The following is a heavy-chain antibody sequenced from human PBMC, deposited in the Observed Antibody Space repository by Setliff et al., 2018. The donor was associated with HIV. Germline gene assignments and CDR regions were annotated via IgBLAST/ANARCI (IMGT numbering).Heavy chain of an antibody. CDR1: SYTFTSYG. J-gene: IGHJ4*02. D-gene: IGHD6-13*01. CDR3: ARDLGAFSSAWYVTIGDY. CDR2: IDAYNGDT. Sequence: ASVKVSCKASSYTFTSYGVSWVQQAPGQGLEWLGRIDAYNGDTNYAQNLQDRVTLTTDTSTNTAYMELRNLRSDDTAVYFCARDLGAFSSAWYVTIGDYWGPGTLVTVSS. V-gene: IGHV1-18*01.